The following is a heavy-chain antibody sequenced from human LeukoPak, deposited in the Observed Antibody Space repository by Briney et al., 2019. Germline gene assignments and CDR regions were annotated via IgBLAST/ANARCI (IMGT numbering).Heavy chain of an antibody. J-gene: IGHJ1*01. CDR3: ARDTDYYGSGRHGYFDH. V-gene: IGHV3-66*01. CDR1: GLTISDNF. D-gene: IGHD3-10*01. Sequence: GGSLRLSCAASGLTISDNFMGWVRQAPGKGLEWVSLIYSGGSTYSADSVKGRFTISRDNSKNTLHLQMNSLRAEDTAVYYCARDTDYYGSGRHGYFDHWGQGTLVTVSS. CDR2: IYSGGST.